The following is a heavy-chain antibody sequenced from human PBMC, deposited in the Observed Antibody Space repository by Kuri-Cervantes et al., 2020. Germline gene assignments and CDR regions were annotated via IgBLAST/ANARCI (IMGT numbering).Heavy chain of an antibody. D-gene: IGHD6-19*01. CDR2: IIPIFGTA. CDR1: NYTFTSYG. J-gene: IGHJ4*02. Sequence: SVKVSCKASNYTFTSYGISWVRQAPGQGLEWMGGIIPIFGTANYAQKFQGRVTITTDESTSTAYMELSSLRSEDTAVYYCAVGKGSSGLFDYWGQGTLVTVSS. CDR3: AVGKGSSGLFDY. V-gene: IGHV1-69*05.